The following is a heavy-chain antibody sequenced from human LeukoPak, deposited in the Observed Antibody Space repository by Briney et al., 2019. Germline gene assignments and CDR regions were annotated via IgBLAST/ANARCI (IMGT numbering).Heavy chain of an antibody. J-gene: IGHJ4*02. CDR1: GYRFTSYW. Sequence: PGGSLRISFQGSGYRFTSYWISWGRPRPGKGLEWMGRIDPSDSYTNYSPSFQGHVTISADTSISTAYLQWSSLKASDTAMYYCARPSSGWYVLDYWGQGTLVTVSS. V-gene: IGHV5-10-1*01. CDR3: ARPSSGWYVLDY. CDR2: IDPSDSYT. D-gene: IGHD6-19*01.